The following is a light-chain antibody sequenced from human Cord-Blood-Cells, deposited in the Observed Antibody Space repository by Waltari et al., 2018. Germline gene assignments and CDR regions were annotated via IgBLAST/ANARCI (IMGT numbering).Light chain of an antibody. J-gene: IGLJ1*01. V-gene: IGLV2-8*01. CDR3: SSYAGSNNFV. CDR2: EVS. Sequence: SALTQPPSASGSPGQSVTIPCTGTSSDVGGYNNASWYQQHPGKAPKLMIYEVSKRPSGVPDRFSGSKSGNTASLTVSGLQAEDEADYYCSSYAGSNNFVFGTGTKVTVL. CDR1: SSDVGGYNN.